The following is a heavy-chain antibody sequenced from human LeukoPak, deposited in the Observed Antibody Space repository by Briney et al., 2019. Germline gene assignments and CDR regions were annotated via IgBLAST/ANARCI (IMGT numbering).Heavy chain of an antibody. CDR1: GFTFSSYT. V-gene: IGHV3-53*01. CDR3: IVFGDSNH. Sequence: PGRSLRLSCAASGFTFSSYTIHWVRQAPGKGLEWVSAIHTSGDTCYADSVKGRFTISRDTSKNTLYLQINSLRVEDTAVYYCIVFGDSNHWGQGTLVTVSS. CDR2: IHTSGDT. J-gene: IGHJ5*02. D-gene: IGHD4-17*01.